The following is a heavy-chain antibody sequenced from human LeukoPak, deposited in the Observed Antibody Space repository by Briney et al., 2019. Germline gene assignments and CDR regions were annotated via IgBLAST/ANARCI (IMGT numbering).Heavy chain of an antibody. D-gene: IGHD3-10*01. Sequence: SEALSLTCTVSGGSISSSSYYWGWIRQPPGKGLEWIGSIYYSGSTYYNPSLKSRVTISVDTSKNQFSLKLSSVTAADTAVYYCARGDVLLWFGDSSPFDPWGQGTLVTVSS. V-gene: IGHV4-39*01. CDR1: GGSISSSSYY. CDR2: IYYSGST. J-gene: IGHJ5*02. CDR3: ARGDVLLWFGDSSPFDP.